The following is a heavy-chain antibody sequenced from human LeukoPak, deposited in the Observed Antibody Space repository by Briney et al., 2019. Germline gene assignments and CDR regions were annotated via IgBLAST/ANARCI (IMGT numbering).Heavy chain of an antibody. D-gene: IGHD3-10*01. CDR3: ARGSRGVIMSYYYYGMDV. V-gene: IGHV3-74*01. CDR2: INSDGSST. Sequence: PGGSLRLSCAASGFTFSSYWMHWVRQAPGKGLVWVSRINSDGSSTSYADSVKGRFTISRDNAKNTLYLQMNSLRAEDTAVYYCARGSRGVIMSYYYYGMDVWGQGTTVTVSS. CDR1: GFTFSSYW. J-gene: IGHJ6*02.